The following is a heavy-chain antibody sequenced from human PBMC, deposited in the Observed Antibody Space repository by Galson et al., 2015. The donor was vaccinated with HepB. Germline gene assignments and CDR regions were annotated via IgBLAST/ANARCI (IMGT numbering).Heavy chain of an antibody. CDR2: ISSNGGST. CDR1: GFTFSSYT. D-gene: IGHD7-27*01. Sequence: SLRLSCAASGFTFSSYTLHWVRQAPGKGLEYVSAISSNGGSTYYADSVKGRFTISRDNSKNTLYLQMSSLRAEDTAVFYCVKDANWGDMGYFDYWGQGTLVTVSS. V-gene: IGHV3-64D*09. J-gene: IGHJ4*02. CDR3: VKDANWGDMGYFDY.